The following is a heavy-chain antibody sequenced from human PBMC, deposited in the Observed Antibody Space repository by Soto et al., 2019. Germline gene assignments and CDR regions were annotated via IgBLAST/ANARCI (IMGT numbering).Heavy chain of an antibody. CDR3: VRRHVSATGIDWFDP. CDR1: GYTFTSYG. J-gene: IGHJ5*02. V-gene: IGHV1-3*01. D-gene: IGHD6-13*01. CDR2: INAANGDT. Sequence: ASVKVSCKASGYTFTSYGIHWVRQAPGQRLEWMGWINAANGDTKYSPKFQGRVTITRDTSTSTAYMELSSLRSEDTAVYYCVRRHVSATGIDWFDPWGQGTLVTVSS.